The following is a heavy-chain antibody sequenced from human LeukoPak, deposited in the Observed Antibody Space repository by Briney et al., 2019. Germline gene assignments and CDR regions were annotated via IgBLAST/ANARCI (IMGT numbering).Heavy chain of an antibody. J-gene: IGHJ5*02. Sequence: PSETLSLTCTVSGGSISSYYWSWIRKPPGKGLEWIGYIYYSGSTNYNPSLKSRVTISVDTSKNQFSLKLSSVTAADTAVYYCARRVAKYWFDPWGQGTLVTVSS. V-gene: IGHV4-59*12. D-gene: IGHD2-15*01. CDR2: IYYSGST. CDR1: GGSISSYY. CDR3: ARRVAKYWFDP.